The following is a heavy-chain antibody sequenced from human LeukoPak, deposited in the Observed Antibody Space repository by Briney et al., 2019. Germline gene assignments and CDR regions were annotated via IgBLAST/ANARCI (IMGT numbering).Heavy chain of an antibody. CDR1: GLTFSSYA. Sequence: GGSLRLSCSASGLTFSSYAMHWVRQAPGKGLEYVSAISSNGGSTYYADSVKGRFTISRDNSKNTLYLQMSSLRAEDTAVYYCVKGMEDYDILTGVLDVWGQGTTVTVSS. V-gene: IGHV3-64D*06. CDR3: VKGMEDYDILTGVLDV. CDR2: ISSNGGST. D-gene: IGHD3-9*01. J-gene: IGHJ6*02.